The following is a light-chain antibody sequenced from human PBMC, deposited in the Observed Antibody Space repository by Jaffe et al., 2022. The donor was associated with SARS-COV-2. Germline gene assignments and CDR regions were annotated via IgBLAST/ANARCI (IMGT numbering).Light chain of an antibody. Sequence: EIVLTQSPGTLSLSPGERATLSCRASQSVSSSYLAWYQQKPGQAPRVLIYGASSRAIGIPDRFSGSGSGTDFSLTISRLEPEDFAVYYCQQYGRSPLTFGGGTKVEIK. J-gene: IGKJ4*01. CDR1: QSVSSSY. V-gene: IGKV3-20*01. CDR3: QQYGRSPLT. CDR2: GAS.